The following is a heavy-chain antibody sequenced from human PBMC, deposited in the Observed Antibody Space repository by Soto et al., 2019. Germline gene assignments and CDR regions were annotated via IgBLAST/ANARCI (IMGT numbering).Heavy chain of an antibody. CDR3: AREQFDSYGPKGGLDY. CDR2: ISAYNGNT. CDR1: GYTFTSYG. Sequence: QVQLVQSGAEVKKPGASVKVSCKASGYTFTSYGISWVRQAPGQGLEWMGWISAYNGNTNYAQKLQGSVTMTTDTSTSTAYMELRRLRPDDTAVYYCAREQFDSYGPKGGLDYWGQGTLVTVSP. V-gene: IGHV1-18*01. J-gene: IGHJ4*02. D-gene: IGHD5-18*01.